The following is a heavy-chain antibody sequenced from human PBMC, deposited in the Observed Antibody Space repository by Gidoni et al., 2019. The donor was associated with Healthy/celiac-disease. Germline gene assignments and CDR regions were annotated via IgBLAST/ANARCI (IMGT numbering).Heavy chain of an antibody. CDR1: GGSISSGSYY. CDR2: IYTSGST. J-gene: IGHJ5*02. D-gene: IGHD2-15*01. Sequence: QVQLQESGPGLVKPSQTLSLTCTVSGGSISSGSYYWSWIRQPAGKGLEWIGRIYTSGSTNYNPSLKSRVTISVDTSKNQFSLKLSSVTAADTAVYYCARAVVVAATGDLKFDPWGQGTLVTVSS. CDR3: ARAVVVAATGDLKFDP. V-gene: IGHV4-61*02.